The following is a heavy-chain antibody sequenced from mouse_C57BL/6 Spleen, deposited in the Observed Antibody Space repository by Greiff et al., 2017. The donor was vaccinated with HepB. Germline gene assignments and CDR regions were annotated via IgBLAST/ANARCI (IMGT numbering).Heavy chain of an antibody. D-gene: IGHD1-1*01. J-gene: IGHJ1*03. Sequence: QVQLQQPGAELVRPGTSVKLSCKASGYTFTSYWMHWVKQRPGQGLEWIGVIDPSDSYTNYNQKFKGKATLTVDTSSSTAYMQLSSLTSEDSAVYYCARSTTVVAPGYFDVWGTGTTVTVSS. CDR2: IDPSDSYT. V-gene: IGHV1-59*01. CDR1: GYTFTSYW. CDR3: ARSTTVVAPGYFDV.